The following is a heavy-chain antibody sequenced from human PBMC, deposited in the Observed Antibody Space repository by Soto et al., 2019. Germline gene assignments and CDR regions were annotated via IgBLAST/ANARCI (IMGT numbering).Heavy chain of an antibody. V-gene: IGHV4-34*01. CDR1: GGSFSGYY. J-gene: IGHJ6*02. Sequence: SETLSLTCAVYGGSFSGYYWSWIRQPPGKGLEWIGEINHSGSTNYNPSLKSRVTISVDTSKNQFSLKLSSVTAADTAVYYCARLEWFIYYYGMDVWGQGTTVTSP. CDR2: INHSGST. CDR3: ARLEWFIYYYGMDV. D-gene: IGHD3-3*01.